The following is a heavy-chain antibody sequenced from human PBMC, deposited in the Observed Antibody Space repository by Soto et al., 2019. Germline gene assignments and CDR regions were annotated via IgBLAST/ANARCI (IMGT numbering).Heavy chain of an antibody. CDR2: IIPIFGTA. J-gene: IGHJ5*02. CDR1: GGTFSSYA. D-gene: IGHD2-2*01. CDR3: VSRKEYCSSTSCSRWFDP. V-gene: IGHV1-69*01. Sequence: QVQLVQSGAEVKKPGSSVKVSCKASGGTFSSYAISWVRQAPGQGLEWMGGIIPIFGTANYAQKFQGRVTITADESTSTAYMELSSLRSEDTAVYYCVSRKEYCSSTSCSRWFDPWGQGTLVTVSS.